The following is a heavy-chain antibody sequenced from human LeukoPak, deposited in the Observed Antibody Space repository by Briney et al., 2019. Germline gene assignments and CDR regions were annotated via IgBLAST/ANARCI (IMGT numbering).Heavy chain of an antibody. D-gene: IGHD3-10*01. CDR2: IWHDGSNK. V-gene: IGHV3-33*01. J-gene: IGHJ3*02. CDR1: GFIFNNYG. Sequence: GGSLRLSCAVSGFIFNNYGMHWVRQAPGKGLEWVAVIWHDGSNKYYADSVKGRFTISRDDSKNTLYLQMNSLGVEDTAVYYCARDAFGDRGIGGGFDIWGQGTVVTVSS. CDR3: ARDAFGDRGIGGGFDI.